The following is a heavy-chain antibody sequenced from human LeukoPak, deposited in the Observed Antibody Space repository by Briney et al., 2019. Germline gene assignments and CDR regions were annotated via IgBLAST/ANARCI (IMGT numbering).Heavy chain of an antibody. CDR1: GYTFTSYD. V-gene: IGHV1-8*03. J-gene: IGHJ3*02. CDR2: MNPNSGNT. Sequence: ASVKVSCKASGYTFTSYDINWVRQATGQGLEWMGWMNPNSGNTGYAQKFQGRVTITRNTSISTAYMELSSLRSEDTAVYYCARGTYYYGSGSRPGAFDIWGQGTMVTVSS. D-gene: IGHD3-10*01. CDR3: ARGTYYYGSGSRPGAFDI.